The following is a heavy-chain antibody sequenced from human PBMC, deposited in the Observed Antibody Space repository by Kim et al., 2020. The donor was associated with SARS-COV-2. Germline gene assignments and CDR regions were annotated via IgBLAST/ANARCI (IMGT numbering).Heavy chain of an antibody. J-gene: IGHJ4*02. CDR2: IYYSGST. CDR1: GGSISSSSYY. Sequence: SETLSLTCTVSGGSISSSSYYWGWIRQPPGKGLEWIGSIYYSGSTYYNPSLKSRVTISVDTSKNQFSLQLSSVTAADTAVYYCARDLSLRTNITMVRGVSFGYWGQGTLVTVSS. CDR3: ARDLSLRTNITMVRGVSFGY. D-gene: IGHD3-10*01. V-gene: IGHV4-39*07.